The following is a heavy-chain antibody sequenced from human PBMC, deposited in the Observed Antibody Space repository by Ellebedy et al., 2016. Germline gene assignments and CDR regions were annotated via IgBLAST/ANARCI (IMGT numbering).Heavy chain of an antibody. Sequence: GGSLRLSCAASGFTFSSYGMHWVRQAPGKGLEWVAVISYDGSNKYYADSVKGRFTISRDNSKNTLYLQMNSLRAKDTAVYYCATNQGRYGDDNFSDYWGQGTLVTVSS. J-gene: IGHJ4*02. V-gene: IGHV3-30*03. D-gene: IGHD4-17*01. CDR2: ISYDGSNK. CDR1: GFTFSSYG. CDR3: ATNQGRYGDDNFSDY.